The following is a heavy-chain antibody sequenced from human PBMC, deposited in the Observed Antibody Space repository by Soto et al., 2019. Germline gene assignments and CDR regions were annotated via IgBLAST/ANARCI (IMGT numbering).Heavy chain of an antibody. J-gene: IGHJ4*02. D-gene: IGHD3-3*01. Sequence: GGSLRLSCAASGFTFSSYAMSWVRQAPGKGLEWVSAISGSGGSTYYADSVKGRFTISRDNSKNTLYLQMNSLRAEDTAVYYCAKVPRAEWLLSNPDYFDYWGQGTLVTVSS. CDR3: AKVPRAEWLLSNPDYFDY. CDR2: ISGSGGST. CDR1: GFTFSSYA. V-gene: IGHV3-23*01.